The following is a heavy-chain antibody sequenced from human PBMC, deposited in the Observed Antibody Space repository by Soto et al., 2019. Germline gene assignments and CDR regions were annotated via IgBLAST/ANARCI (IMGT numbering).Heavy chain of an antibody. CDR3: ARDGERDTGLNFYYYLHGMDA. D-gene: IGHD1-1*01. J-gene: IGHJ6*02. CDR2: ISPYNGTT. CDR1: GYTFTTYG. V-gene: IGHV1-18*04. Sequence: ASVKVSCKASGYTFTTYGISWVRQAPGQGLEWMGWISPYNGTTKYAEKFQGEMTMTTDTATSTAYMDLRSLRPDDTAVYYCARDGERDTGLNFYYYLHGMDAWGQGTRVTVSS.